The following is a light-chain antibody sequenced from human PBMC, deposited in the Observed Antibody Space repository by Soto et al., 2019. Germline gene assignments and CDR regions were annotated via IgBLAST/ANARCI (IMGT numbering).Light chain of an antibody. V-gene: IGKV3-20*01. CDR1: QSVTSRS. Sequence: EIVLTQSPGTLSVSAGERATLFCRASQSVTSRSIAWHQQKPGQAPRLLIYGASTRATGIPARFSGSGSGTELNLTISSLQPDDFATYYCQNYSSHPYTFGQGTKVDIK. CDR2: GAS. CDR3: QNYSSHPYT. J-gene: IGKJ1*01.